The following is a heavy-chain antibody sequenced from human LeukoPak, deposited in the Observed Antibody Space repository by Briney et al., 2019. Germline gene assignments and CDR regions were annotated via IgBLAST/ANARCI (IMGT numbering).Heavy chain of an antibody. Sequence: GGSLRLSCAASGFTFSNAWMSWVRQAPGKGLEWVGRIKSKTDGGTTDYAAPVKGRFTISRDDSKNTLYLQMNSLRAEDTAVYYCAKDIYYYDSSRYFQHWGQGTLVTASS. CDR3: AKDIYYYDSSRYFQH. CDR1: GFTFSNAW. V-gene: IGHV3-15*01. J-gene: IGHJ1*01. CDR2: IKSKTDGGTT. D-gene: IGHD3-22*01.